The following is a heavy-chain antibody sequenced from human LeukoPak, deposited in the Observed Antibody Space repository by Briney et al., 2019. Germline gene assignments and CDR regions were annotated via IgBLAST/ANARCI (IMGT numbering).Heavy chain of an antibody. J-gene: IGHJ4*02. Sequence: GGSLRLSCAASGFTFSSYEMNWVRQAPGKGLEWVSSISRSATTIYYADSVKGRFTISRDNAKNSLYLQMDSLRAEDTAVYFCARVGALSSSWLLYWGQGTLVTVSS. CDR2: ISRSATTI. D-gene: IGHD6-13*01. V-gene: IGHV3-48*03. CDR3: ARVGALSSSWLLY. CDR1: GFTFSSYE.